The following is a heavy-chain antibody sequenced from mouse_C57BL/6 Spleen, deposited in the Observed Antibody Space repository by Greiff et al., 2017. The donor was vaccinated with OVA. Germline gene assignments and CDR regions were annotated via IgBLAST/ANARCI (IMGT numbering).Heavy chain of an antibody. J-gene: IGHJ1*03. CDR2: INPSTGGT. V-gene: IGHV1-42*01. Sequence: VQLQQSGPELVKPGASVKISCKASGYSFTGYYMNWVKQSPEKSLEWIGEINPSTGGTTYNQKFKAKATLTVDKSSSTAYMQLKSLTSEDSAVYYCASTVEEGYFDVWGTGTTVTVSS. CDR1: GYSFTGYY. D-gene: IGHD1-1*01. CDR3: ASTVEEGYFDV.